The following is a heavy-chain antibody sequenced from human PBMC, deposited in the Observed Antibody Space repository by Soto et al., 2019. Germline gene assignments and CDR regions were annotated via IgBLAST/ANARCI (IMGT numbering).Heavy chain of an antibody. J-gene: IGHJ4*02. D-gene: IGHD2-2*01. CDR1: VGSISSGGYY. V-gene: IGHV4-31*03. CDR3: ARGRSSTSPYPIGY. Sequence: QVQLQESGPGLVKPSQTLSLTCTVSVGSISSGGYYWSWIRQHPGKGLERIGYIHYSGSTYYNPSLKSRVTISVDTAKNQFSLKLSSVTAAETAVYYCARGRSSTSPYPIGYWGQGTLVTVSS. CDR2: IHYSGST.